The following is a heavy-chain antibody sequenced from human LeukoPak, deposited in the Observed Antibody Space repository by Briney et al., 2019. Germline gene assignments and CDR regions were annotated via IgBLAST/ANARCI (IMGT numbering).Heavy chain of an antibody. D-gene: IGHD4-23*01. J-gene: IGHJ5*02. CDR3: ARRGYGGNSGLGSWFDP. Sequence: SETLSLTCTVSGGSINSYYWSWIRQPPGKGLEWIGYMYNSGSTNYNPSLKSRVTISVDTSKNQFSLQLSSVTAADTAVYYCARRGYGGNSGLGSWFDPWGQGTLVTVSS. CDR1: GGSINSYY. CDR2: MYNSGST. V-gene: IGHV4-59*01.